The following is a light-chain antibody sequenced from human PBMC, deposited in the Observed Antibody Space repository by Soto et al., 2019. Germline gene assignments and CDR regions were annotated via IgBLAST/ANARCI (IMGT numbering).Light chain of an antibody. CDR1: QSVSSSY. CDR3: HQDDSSPLT. CDR2: GAS. J-gene: IGKJ4*02. V-gene: IGKV3-20*01. Sequence: EIVLTQAPGTLSLSPGERATLSCIASQSVSSSYLAWYQQKPGQAPRLLIYGASSRATGIPDRFSGSGSGTAFPLNSSSLEPEDFAVYYCHQDDSSPLTLGGGTREDIK.